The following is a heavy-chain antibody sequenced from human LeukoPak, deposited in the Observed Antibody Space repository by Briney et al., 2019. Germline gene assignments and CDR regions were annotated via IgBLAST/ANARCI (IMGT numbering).Heavy chain of an antibody. Sequence: GGSLRLSCSASGFTFSSYAMHWVRQAPGKGLEYVSAISSNGGSTYYADSVKGRFTISRDNSKNTLYLQMSSLRAEDTAGYYCVKDMGLLWFGELFGYDYWGQGTLVTVSS. V-gene: IGHV3-64D*09. D-gene: IGHD3-10*01. CDR3: VKDMGLLWFGELFGYDY. J-gene: IGHJ4*02. CDR1: GFTFSSYA. CDR2: ISSNGGST.